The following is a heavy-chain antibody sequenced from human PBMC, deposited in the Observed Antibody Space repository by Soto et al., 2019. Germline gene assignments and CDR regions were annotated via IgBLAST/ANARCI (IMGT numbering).Heavy chain of an antibody. J-gene: IGHJ3*01. Sequence: QVQLVQSGTEVKKPGASVKVSCKASGYTFTSYYMHLVRQAPGQGLEWKGIINPSDGSTGYAQKFQGRVTMTRDTSTTTVYMEVSSLRSEDTAVYYCALNAFDFWGQGTMVTVSS. CDR2: INPSDGST. V-gene: IGHV1-46*01. CDR1: GYTFTSYY. CDR3: ALNAFDF.